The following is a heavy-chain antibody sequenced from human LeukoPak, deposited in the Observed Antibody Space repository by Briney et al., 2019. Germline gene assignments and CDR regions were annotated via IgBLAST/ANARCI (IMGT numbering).Heavy chain of an antibody. CDR3: AKILASGSGSY. CDR2: ISGSGDNT. J-gene: IGHJ4*02. Sequence: GGSLRLSCAASGFTFSSHGMSWVRQAPGKGLEWVSTISGSGDNTYYADSVKGRFTISRDNSKNTLYLQMNSLRAEDTAVYYCAKILASGSGSYWGQGTLVLVSS. D-gene: IGHD3-10*01. CDR1: GFTFSSHG. V-gene: IGHV3-23*01.